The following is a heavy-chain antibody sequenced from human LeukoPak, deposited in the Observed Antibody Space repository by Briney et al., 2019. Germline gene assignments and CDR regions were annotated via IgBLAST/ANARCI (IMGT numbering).Heavy chain of an antibody. CDR3: ALRGYSYGSPYYYYYYMDV. J-gene: IGHJ6*03. D-gene: IGHD5-18*01. V-gene: IGHV1-8*01. CDR1: GYTFTSYD. CDR2: MNPNSGNT. Sequence: ASVKVSCKASGYTFTSYDINWVRQATGQGLEWMRWMNPNSGNTGYAQKFQGRVTMTRNTSISTAYMELSSLRSEDTAVYYCALRGYSYGSPYYYYYYMDVWGKGTTVTVSS.